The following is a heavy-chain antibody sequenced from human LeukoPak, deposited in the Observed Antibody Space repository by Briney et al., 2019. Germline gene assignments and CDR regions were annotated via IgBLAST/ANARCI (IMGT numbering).Heavy chain of an antibody. V-gene: IGHV3-23*01. CDR3: ARGLVWWHFFDY. J-gene: IGHJ4*02. CDR2: ISGSGDST. D-gene: IGHD4/OR15-4a*01. CDR1: GFSLDDYT. Sequence: PGGSLRLSCAASGFSLDDYTMYWVRQTPGKGLEWVSAISGSGDSTYYADSVKGRFTISRDNSKNTLYLQMNSLRAEDTAVYYCARGLVWWHFFDYWGQGTLVTVSS.